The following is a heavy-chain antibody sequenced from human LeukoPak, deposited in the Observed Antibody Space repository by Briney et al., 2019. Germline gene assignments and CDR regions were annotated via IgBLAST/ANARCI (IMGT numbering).Heavy chain of an antibody. V-gene: IGHV4-34*01. Sequence: SETLSLTCAVYGGSFSGYYWSWIRQPPGKGLEWIGEINHSGSTNYNPSLKSRVTMSVDTSKNQFSLKLSSVTAADTAVYYCARGISWFDPWGQGTLVTVSS. CDR3: ARGISWFDP. J-gene: IGHJ5*02. CDR1: GGSFSGYY. CDR2: INHSGST.